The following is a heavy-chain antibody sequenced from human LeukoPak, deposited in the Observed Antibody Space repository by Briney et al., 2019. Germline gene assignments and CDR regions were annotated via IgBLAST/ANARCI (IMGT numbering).Heavy chain of an antibody. CDR2: NNHSGRT. D-gene: IGHD2-15*01. V-gene: IGHV4-34*01. J-gene: IGHJ2*01. CDR3: ARILGYCSCGTCPEWYFYL. Sequence: SETLSLTSAVGGGSSSAYYWISQGQAPRDEPYWIGRNNHSGRTTYNQSLQNRVTISVDTPMNQFSRRLSFVTSADTTLYNSARILGYCSCGTCPEWYFYLWGRGTLVSGS. CDR1: GGSSSAYY.